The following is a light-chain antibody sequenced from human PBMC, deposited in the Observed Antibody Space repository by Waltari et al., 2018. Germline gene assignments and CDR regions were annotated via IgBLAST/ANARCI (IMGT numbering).Light chain of an antibody. CDR1: QSVLYSSNNKNY. CDR2: WAS. CDR3: QQYYSTPGWT. Sequence: DIVMTQSPDSLAVSLGERATINCKSSQSVLYSSNNKNYLAWYHTKPGQPPKLLIYWASTRESGVPDRFSGSGSGTDFTLTISSLQAEDVAVYYCQQYYSTPGWTFGQGTKVEIK. V-gene: IGKV4-1*01. J-gene: IGKJ1*01.